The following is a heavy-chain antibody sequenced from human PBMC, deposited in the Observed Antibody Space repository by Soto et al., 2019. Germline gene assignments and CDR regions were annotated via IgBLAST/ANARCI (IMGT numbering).Heavy chain of an antibody. J-gene: IGHJ4*02. CDR2: INAGTGNT. V-gene: IGHV1-3*05. D-gene: IGHD3-22*01. CDR1: GYTFTSYS. Sequence: QVQLVQSGAEEKKPGASVKVSCKASGYTFTSYSMHWVRQAPGQRLEWMGWINAGTGNTKYSQKFQGRVTITRDTSASTAYMELGSLRSEDTAVYSCARVLYYYDSSGYDVAGLDYWGQGTLVTVSS. CDR3: ARVLYYYDSSGYDVAGLDY.